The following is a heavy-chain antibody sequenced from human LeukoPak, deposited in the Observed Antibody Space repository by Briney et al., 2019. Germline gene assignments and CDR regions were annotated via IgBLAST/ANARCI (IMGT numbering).Heavy chain of an antibody. D-gene: IGHD4-23*01. Sequence: PGGSLRLSCAASGFTFSSYGMHWVRQAPGKGLEWVAVISYDGSNKYYADSVKGRFTISRDNSKNTLYLQMNSLRAEDTAVYYCAKSALETRHYYYYGMDVWGQGTTVTVSS. CDR2: ISYDGSNK. V-gene: IGHV3-30*18. CDR1: GFTFSSYG. CDR3: AKSALETRHYYYYGMDV. J-gene: IGHJ6*02.